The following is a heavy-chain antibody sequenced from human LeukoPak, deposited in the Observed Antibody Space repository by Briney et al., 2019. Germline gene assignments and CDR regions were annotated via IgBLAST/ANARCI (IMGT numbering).Heavy chain of an antibody. D-gene: IGHD6-6*01. CDR1: GGSISSYY. CDR2: IYYSGST. J-gene: IGHJ5*02. V-gene: IGHV4-59*01. CDR3: ARSRGLRIAYRFDP. Sequence: PSETLSLTCTVSGGSISSYYWSWIRQPPGKGLEWIGYIYYSGSTNYNPSLKSRVTISVDTSKNQFSLKLSSVTAADTAVYYCARSRGLRIAYRFDPWGQGTLVTVSS.